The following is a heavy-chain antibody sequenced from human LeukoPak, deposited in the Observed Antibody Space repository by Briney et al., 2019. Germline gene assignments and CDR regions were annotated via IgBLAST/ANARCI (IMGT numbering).Heavy chain of an antibody. CDR1: GFTFSSYW. CDR2: IKKDGSEK. Sequence: GSLRLSCAASGFTFSSYWMNWVRQAPGKGLEWVAYIKKDGSEKYYVDSVKGRFTVSRDNAKNSLYLQMSSLRVDDTAVYYCVRGVEHWGQGTLVTVSS. J-gene: IGHJ4*02. V-gene: IGHV3-7*04. D-gene: IGHD3-10*01. CDR3: VRGVEH.